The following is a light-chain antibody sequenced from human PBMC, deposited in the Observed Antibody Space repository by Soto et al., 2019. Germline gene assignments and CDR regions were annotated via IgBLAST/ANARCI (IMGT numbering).Light chain of an antibody. CDR1: QSISSN. Sequence: EIVMTQSPATLSVSPGEGATLSCRASQSISSNLAWYQQKPGQAPKLIIYGASTRATGFPARFSGSGSGTEFTLTISSLQSEDFAVYYCQQYNDWPLTFGGGTKVQIK. CDR3: QQYNDWPLT. CDR2: GAS. V-gene: IGKV3-15*01. J-gene: IGKJ4*01.